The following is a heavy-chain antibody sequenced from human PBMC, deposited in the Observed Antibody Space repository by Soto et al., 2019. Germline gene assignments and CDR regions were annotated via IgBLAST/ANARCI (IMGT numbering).Heavy chain of an antibody. CDR2: ISAYNGNT. V-gene: IGHV1-18*01. J-gene: IGHJ4*02. Sequence: ASVKVSCKASGYTFTSYGISWVRQAPGQGLEWMGWISAYNGNTNYAQKLQGRVTMTTDTSTSTAYMELRSLRSDDTAVYYCAINPLTGYPEYYFDYWGQGTLVTVSS. D-gene: IGHD3-9*01. CDR3: AINPLTGYPEYYFDY. CDR1: GYTFTSYG.